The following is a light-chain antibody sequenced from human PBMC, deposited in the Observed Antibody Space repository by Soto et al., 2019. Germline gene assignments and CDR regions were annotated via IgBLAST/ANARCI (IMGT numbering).Light chain of an antibody. CDR1: QSLLHGNGYNY. Sequence: DVVMTQSPLSLPVTPGEPASISCRSSQSLLHGNGYNYLDWYLQKPGQSPQLLIYLGSNRASGVPYRFSGSGSGTDFTLKISRVGAEDVGVYYCMQALHTPRTFGQGTKVEIK. CDR3: MQALHTPRT. J-gene: IGKJ1*01. V-gene: IGKV2-28*01. CDR2: LGS.